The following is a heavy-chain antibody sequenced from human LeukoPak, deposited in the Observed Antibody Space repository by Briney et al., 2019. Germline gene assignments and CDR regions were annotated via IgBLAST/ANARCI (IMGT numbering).Heavy chain of an antibody. CDR2: IKQDGSVK. J-gene: IGHJ4*02. V-gene: IGHV3-7*03. Sequence: GGSLRLSCEASGSTFSNYWMTWVRQAPGKGLEWVANIKQDGSVKYYVDSVKGRFTISRDNAKSSLYLQMNSLRAEDTAVYYCAREIGGENSYWGQGTLVTVSS. CDR1: GSTFSNYW. CDR3: AREIGGENSY. D-gene: IGHD2-15*01.